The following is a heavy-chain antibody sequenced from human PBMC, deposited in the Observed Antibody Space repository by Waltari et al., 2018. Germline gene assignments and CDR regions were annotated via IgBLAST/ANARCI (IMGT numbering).Heavy chain of an antibody. J-gene: IGHJ4*02. V-gene: IGHV4-59*08. CDR1: GDSIRASY. CDR3: ARLYTYGSGSFFDY. Sequence: QVQLQESGPGLVKPSETLSLTCTVSGDSIRASYWSWIRQPPGKGLEWIGHFYETGRTKYSPPLKSRVTISVDTSKNHFSLKLNSVTAADTAVYYCARLYTYGSGSFFDYWGQGALVTVSS. CDR2: FYETGRT. D-gene: IGHD3-10*01.